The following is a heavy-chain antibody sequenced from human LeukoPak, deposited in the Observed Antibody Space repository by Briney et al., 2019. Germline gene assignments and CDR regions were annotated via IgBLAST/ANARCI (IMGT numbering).Heavy chain of an antibody. J-gene: IGHJ5*02. Sequence: SETLSLTCTVSGGSISSYYWSWIRQPPGKGLEWIGYIYYSGSTNYNPSLKSRVTISIDTSKNQFSLKLSSVTAADTAVYYCASQSNGAESWFDPWGQGTLVTVSS. CDR3: ASQSNGAESWFDP. D-gene: IGHD2-8*01. V-gene: IGHV4-59*01. CDR1: GGSISSYY. CDR2: IYYSGST.